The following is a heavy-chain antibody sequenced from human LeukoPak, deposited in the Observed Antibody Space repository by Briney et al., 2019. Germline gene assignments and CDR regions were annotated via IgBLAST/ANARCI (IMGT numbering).Heavy chain of an antibody. CDR1: GGSISSSY. D-gene: IGHD6-13*01. CDR3: ARGAPYSSSWYR. V-gene: IGHV4-59*01. Sequence: SETLSLTCTVSGGSISSSYWSWIRQPPGKGLEWIGYIYYSGSTNYNPSLKSRVTISVDTSKNQFSLKLSSVTAADTAVYYCARGAPYSSSWYRWGQGTLVTVSS. J-gene: IGHJ5*02. CDR2: IYYSGST.